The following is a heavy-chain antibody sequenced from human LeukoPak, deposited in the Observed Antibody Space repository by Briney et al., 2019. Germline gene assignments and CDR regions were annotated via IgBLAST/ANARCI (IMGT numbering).Heavy chain of an antibody. Sequence: QAGGSLRLSCVVSGFSFNTYWMTWVRQAPGKGLEWVANIKQDGSEKYYVDSVKGRFTISRDNAKNSLYLQMNSLRADDTAVYYCARHPYAVLDYWGQGTLVTVSS. CDR3: ARHPYAVLDY. D-gene: IGHD4-17*01. CDR2: IKQDGSEK. J-gene: IGHJ4*02. V-gene: IGHV3-7*01. CDR1: GFSFNTYW.